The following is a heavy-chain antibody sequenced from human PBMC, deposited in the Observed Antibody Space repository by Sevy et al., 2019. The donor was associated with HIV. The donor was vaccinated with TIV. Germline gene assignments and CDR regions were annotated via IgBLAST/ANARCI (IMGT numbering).Heavy chain of an antibody. J-gene: IGHJ5*02. CDR1: GFRFSAFG. CDR3: AKAPYYDFWSHNYNNWFDP. V-gene: IGHV3-23*01. D-gene: IGHD3-3*01. CDR2: INGGGGST. Sequence: GSLRPSCVASGFRFSAFGMAWVRQAAGEGLEWVSGINGGGGSTYYRNSVKGRFTVSRDNSKNTVYLQMNILRADDTAVYYCAKAPYYDFWSHNYNNWFDPWGQGTLVTVSS.